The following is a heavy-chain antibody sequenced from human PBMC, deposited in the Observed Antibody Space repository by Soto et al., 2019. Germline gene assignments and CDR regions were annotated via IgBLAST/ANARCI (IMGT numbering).Heavy chain of an antibody. CDR1: GLTFRSYW. D-gene: IGHD2-21*01. J-gene: IGHJ6*02. CDR3: VRDMQLWRLDS. Sequence: PGGSLRLSCAASGLTFRSYWMHWVRQAPGKGLVWVSRINTDGSVAMYVDSVKGRFTISRDNAKNALYLHMNSLRAEDTAVYYCVRDMQLWRLDSWGQGTTVTVSS. CDR2: INTDGSVA. V-gene: IGHV3-74*03.